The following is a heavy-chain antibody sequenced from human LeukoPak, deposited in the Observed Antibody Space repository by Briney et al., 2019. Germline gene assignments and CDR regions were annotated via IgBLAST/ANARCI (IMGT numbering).Heavy chain of an antibody. CDR3: ATVLYGDYYFDY. J-gene: IGHJ4*02. CDR1: GYTLTELS. V-gene: IGHV1-24*01. CDR2: FDPEDGET. Sequence: GASVKVSCKVSGYTLTELSMHWVRQAPGKGLEWVGGFDPEDGETIYAQKFQGRVTMTEDTSTDTAYMELSSLRSEDTAVYYCATVLYGDYYFDYWGQGTLVTVSS. D-gene: IGHD4-17*01.